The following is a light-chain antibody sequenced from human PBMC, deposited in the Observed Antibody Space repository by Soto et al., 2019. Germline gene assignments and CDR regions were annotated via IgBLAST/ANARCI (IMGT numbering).Light chain of an antibody. Sequence: DIQMTQSPSSLSASIGDRVTLTCRASQSIGTNLNWYQQRPGKAPKLPIYAVSSLQSGVSSRFSGSGSGTDFTLSINSLQREDFATYYCQQTYSAPPLFGQGTKV. CDR1: QSIGTN. J-gene: IGKJ1*01. CDR2: AVS. V-gene: IGKV1-39*01. CDR3: QQTYSAPPL.